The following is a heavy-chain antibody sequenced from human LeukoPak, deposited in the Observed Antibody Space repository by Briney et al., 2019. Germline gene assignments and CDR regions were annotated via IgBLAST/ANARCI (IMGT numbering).Heavy chain of an antibody. J-gene: IGHJ4*02. D-gene: IGHD6-13*01. CDR2: ISSNGGST. V-gene: IGHV3-64D*09. CDR1: GFTFSSYA. Sequence: GGSLRLSCSASGFTFSSYAMHWVRQAPGKGLEYVSAISSNGGSTYYADSVKGRFTITRDNSKNTLYLQMSSLRAEDTAVYYCVKVSSSSWFGYFDYWGQGTLVTVSS. CDR3: VKVSSSSWFGYFDY.